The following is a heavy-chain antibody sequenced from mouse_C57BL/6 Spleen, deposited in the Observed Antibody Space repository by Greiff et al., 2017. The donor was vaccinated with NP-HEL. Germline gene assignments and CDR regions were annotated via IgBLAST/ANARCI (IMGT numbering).Heavy chain of an antibody. Sequence: VQLQQSGAELVKPGASVKISSKASGYAFSSYWMNWVKQRPGKGLEWIGQIYPGDGDTNYNGKFKGKATLTADKSSSTAYMQLSSLTSEDSAVYFCARDYYYGSSQYYFDYWGQGTTLTVSS. CDR3: ARDYYYGSSQYYFDY. D-gene: IGHD1-1*01. J-gene: IGHJ2*01. CDR2: IYPGDGDT. CDR1: GYAFSSYW. V-gene: IGHV1-80*01.